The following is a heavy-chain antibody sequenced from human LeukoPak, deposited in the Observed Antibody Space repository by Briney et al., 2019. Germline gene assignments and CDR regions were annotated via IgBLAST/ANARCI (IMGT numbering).Heavy chain of an antibody. CDR2: INHSGST. J-gene: IGHJ4*02. V-gene: IGHV4-34*01. CDR3: ARGLIVGAPDY. D-gene: IGHD1-26*01. CDR1: GGSFSGYY. Sequence: SETLSLTCAVYGGSFSGYYWSWIRQPPGKGLEWIGEINHSGSTNYNPSLKSRVTISVDTSKNQFSLKLSSVTAADTAVYYCARGLIVGAPDYWGQRTLVTVSS.